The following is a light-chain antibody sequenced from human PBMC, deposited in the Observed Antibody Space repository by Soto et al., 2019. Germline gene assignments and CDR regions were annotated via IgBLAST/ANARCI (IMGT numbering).Light chain of an antibody. CDR1: QSISSW. J-gene: IGKJ1*01. V-gene: IGKV1-5*03. CDR3: QQYNSYPWT. CDR2: KAS. Sequence: DIQMTQSPSTLSESVGDRVTITCRASQSISSWLAWYQQKPGKAPKLLIYKASSLESGVPSRFSGSGSGTEFTLTISRLQPDDFATYYCQQYNSYPWTFGQGTKVEIK.